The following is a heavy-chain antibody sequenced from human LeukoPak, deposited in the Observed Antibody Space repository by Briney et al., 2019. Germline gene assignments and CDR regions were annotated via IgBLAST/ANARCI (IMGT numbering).Heavy chain of an antibody. D-gene: IGHD6-13*01. V-gene: IGHV3-30*02. CDR2: IRYDGSTK. CDR3: AKFGQQLYFDY. Sequence: PGGSLRLSCAASGFSFSGYGMHWVRQAPGKGLGWVTFIRYDGSTKSYADSVKGRFTIARDNSKNTLYLQMNSLRAEDTAVYFCAKFGQQLYFDYWGQGTLVTVSS. J-gene: IGHJ4*02. CDR1: GFSFSGYG.